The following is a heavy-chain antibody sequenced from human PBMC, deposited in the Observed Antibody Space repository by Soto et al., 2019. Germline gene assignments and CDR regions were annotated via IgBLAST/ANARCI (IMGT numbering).Heavy chain of an antibody. CDR2: IIPKYGKT. J-gene: IGHJ4*02. Sequence: QVQLMQSGVEVTKPGSSVKVSCKASGGPFNTFGISWVRQAPGQGLEWMGGIIPKYGKTNYARRFQGRVTITADESTTTAYLELSSLRHDDTAIYYCARTRQRRPVFYVDYWGQGTPISVTS. D-gene: IGHD2-2*01. V-gene: IGHV1-69*01. CDR3: ARTRQRRPVFYVDY. CDR1: GGPFNTFG.